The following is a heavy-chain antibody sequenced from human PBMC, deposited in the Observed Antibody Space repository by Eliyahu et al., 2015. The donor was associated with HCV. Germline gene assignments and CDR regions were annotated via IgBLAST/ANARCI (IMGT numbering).Heavy chain of an antibody. D-gene: IGHD2-2*01. CDR1: GFXXSSYS. CDR3: ARDIKPGSRYQTFDY. Sequence: EVQLVESGGGLVQPGGSLRLSCAASGFXXSSYSMNWVRQAPGKGLEWVSYISSSSSSIYYADSVKGRFTISRDNAKNSLYLQMNSLRAEDTAAYYCARDIKPGSRYQTFDYWGQGTLVTVSS. CDR2: ISSSSSSI. V-gene: IGHV3-48*01. J-gene: IGHJ4*02.